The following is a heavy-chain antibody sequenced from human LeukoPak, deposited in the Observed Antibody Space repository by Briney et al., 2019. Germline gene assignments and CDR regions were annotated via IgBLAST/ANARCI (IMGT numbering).Heavy chain of an antibody. V-gene: IGHV3-23*01. CDR3: AKVLPLRFLEWYYFDY. Sequence: GGSLRLSCAASGFTFGTYSMNWVRQAPGKGLEWVSAISGSGGSTYYADSVKGRFTISRDNSKNTLYLQMNSLRAEDTAVYYCAKVLPLRFLEWYYFDYWGQGTLVTVSS. CDR2: ISGSGGST. J-gene: IGHJ4*02. CDR1: GFTFGTYS. D-gene: IGHD3-3*01.